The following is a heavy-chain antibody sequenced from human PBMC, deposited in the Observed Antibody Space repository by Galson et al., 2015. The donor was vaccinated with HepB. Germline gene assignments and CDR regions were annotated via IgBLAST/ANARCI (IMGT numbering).Heavy chain of an antibody. V-gene: IGHV3-11*06. CDR1: GFTFSDYY. Sequence: SLRLSCAASGFTFSDYYMSWIRQAPGKGLEWVSYISSSSSYTNYADSVKGRFTISRDNAKNSLYLQMNSLRAEDTAVYYCARDLRGYYYDSSGYYPFFDYWGQGTLVTVSS. CDR3: ARDLRGYYYDSSGYYPFFDY. J-gene: IGHJ4*02. D-gene: IGHD3-22*01. CDR2: ISSSSSYT.